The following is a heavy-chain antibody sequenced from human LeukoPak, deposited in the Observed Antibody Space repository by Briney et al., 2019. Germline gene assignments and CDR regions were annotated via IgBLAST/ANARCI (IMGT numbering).Heavy chain of an antibody. J-gene: IGHJ3*02. CDR2: INHTGGT. V-gene: IGHV4-34*01. D-gene: IGHD3-3*01. Sequence: PSETLSLTCAVYGESFSGYYWSWIRQTPRKGLEWIGEINHTGGTNYNPSLKSRVTISGDTSKNQFSLKLSSVTATDTAMYYCAMYYGYPKHSFDIWGQGMMVTVSS. CDR1: GESFSGYY. CDR3: AMYYGYPKHSFDI.